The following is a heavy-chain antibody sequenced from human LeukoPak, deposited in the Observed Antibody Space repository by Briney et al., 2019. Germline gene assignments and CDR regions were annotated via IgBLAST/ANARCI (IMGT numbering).Heavy chain of an antibody. D-gene: IGHD5-12*01. CDR1: GGSISSYY. J-gene: IGHJ4*02. Sequence: SSETPSLTCTVSGGSISSYYWSWIRQPAGKGLEWIGRIYISGSTNYNPSLKSRVTMLVDMSKNQFSLKLSSVTAADTAVYYCASRENKLPRRGYSGYDQKQAFDYWGQGTLVTVSS. CDR3: ASRENKLPRRGYSGYDQKQAFDY. V-gene: IGHV4-4*07. CDR2: IYISGST.